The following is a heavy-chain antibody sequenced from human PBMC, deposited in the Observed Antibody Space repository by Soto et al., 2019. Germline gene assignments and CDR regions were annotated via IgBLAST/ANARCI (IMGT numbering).Heavy chain of an antibody. CDR1: GGSISSYY. D-gene: IGHD5-18*01. J-gene: IGHJ6*02. CDR2: IYYSGST. CDR3: ARAGYSYGVQGLDV. V-gene: IGHV4-59*01. Sequence: SETLSLTCTVSGGSISSYYWSWIRQPPGKGLEWIGYIYYSGSTNYNPSLKSRVTISVDTSKNQFSLKLSSVTAADTAVYYCARAGYSYGVQGLDVWGQGTTVTVS.